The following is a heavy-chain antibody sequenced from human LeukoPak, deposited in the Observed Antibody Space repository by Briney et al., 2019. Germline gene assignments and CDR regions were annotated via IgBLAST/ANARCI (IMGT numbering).Heavy chain of an antibody. Sequence: PGKSLRLSCAASGFHFGSYGIHWVRQAPGKGLDWVAFVRDDGSSQKYAATVKGRFTTSRDNSKNTLYLQMNNLRPEDTAVYYCTKGQLWASGRAFDIWGQGTMVTVSS. V-gene: IGHV3-30*02. J-gene: IGHJ3*02. D-gene: IGHD3-16*01. CDR3: TKGQLWASGRAFDI. CDR1: GFHFGSYG. CDR2: VRDDGSSQ.